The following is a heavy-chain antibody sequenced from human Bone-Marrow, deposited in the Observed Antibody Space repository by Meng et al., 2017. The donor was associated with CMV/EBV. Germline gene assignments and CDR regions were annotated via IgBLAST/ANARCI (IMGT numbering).Heavy chain of an antibody. D-gene: IGHD2-15*01. Sequence: GGSLRLSCAASGFTFSSYAMSWVRQAPGKGLEWVGFIRSKAYGGTTEYAASVKGRFTISRDDSKSIAYLQMNSLKTEDTAVYYCASCRSDLSADYWGQGTLVTVSS. J-gene: IGHJ4*02. CDR2: IRSKAYGGTT. CDR3: ASCRSDLSADY. V-gene: IGHV3-49*04. CDR1: GFTFSSYA.